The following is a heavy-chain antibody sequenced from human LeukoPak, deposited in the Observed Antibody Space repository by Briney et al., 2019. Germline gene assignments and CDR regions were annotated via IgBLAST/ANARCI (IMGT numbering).Heavy chain of an antibody. CDR2: IIPILGIA. V-gene: IGHV1-69*04. Sequence: SVKVSCKASGVTFSSYGISWVRQAPGQGLEWMGRIIPILGIANYAQKFQGRVTITADKSTSTAYMELSSLRSEDTAVYYCARVGYYDSSGYSSAGWFDPWGQGTLVTVSS. CDR1: GVTFSSYG. D-gene: IGHD3-22*01. CDR3: ARVGYYDSSGYSSAGWFDP. J-gene: IGHJ5*02.